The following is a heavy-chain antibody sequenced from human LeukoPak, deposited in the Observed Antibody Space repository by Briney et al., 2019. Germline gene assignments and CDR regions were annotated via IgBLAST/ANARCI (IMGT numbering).Heavy chain of an antibody. Sequence: GGSLRLSCAASGFTFSSYWMSWVRQAPGKGLEWVSAISGSGGSTYYADSVKGRFTISRDNSKNTLYLQMNSLRAEDTAVYYCAKVGSGYSSSWYHDYWGQGTLVTVSS. V-gene: IGHV3-23*01. CDR3: AKVGSGYSSSWYHDY. D-gene: IGHD6-13*01. CDR2: ISGSGGST. J-gene: IGHJ4*02. CDR1: GFTFSSYW.